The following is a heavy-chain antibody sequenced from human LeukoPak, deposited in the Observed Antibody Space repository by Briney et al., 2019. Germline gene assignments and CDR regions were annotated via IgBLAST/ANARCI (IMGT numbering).Heavy chain of an antibody. CDR1: GFTLSSYA. Sequence: GGSLRLSCAASGFTLSSYAMSWVRQAPGKGLEWVSAISGDGRITHHADSVKGRFTISRDNPKNTLYLQMNSLRAEDTAVYYCATKGLVSVPSRYHFDYWGQGTLVTVSS. CDR2: ISGDGRIT. J-gene: IGHJ4*02. CDR3: ATKGLVSVPSRYHFDY. V-gene: IGHV3-23*01. D-gene: IGHD2-2*01.